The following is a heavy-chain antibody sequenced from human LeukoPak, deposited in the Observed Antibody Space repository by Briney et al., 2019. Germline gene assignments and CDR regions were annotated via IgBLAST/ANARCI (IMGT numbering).Heavy chain of an antibody. D-gene: IGHD1-26*01. Sequence: ASVKVSCKASGYTFTSYDINWVRQATGQGLEWMGWMNPNSGNTGYAQKFQGRVTMTEDTSTDTAYMELSSLRSEDTAVYYCATSGTPGGMDVWGQGTTATVSS. J-gene: IGHJ6*02. CDR3: ATSGTPGGMDV. CDR1: GYTFTSYD. V-gene: IGHV1-8*01. CDR2: MNPNSGNT.